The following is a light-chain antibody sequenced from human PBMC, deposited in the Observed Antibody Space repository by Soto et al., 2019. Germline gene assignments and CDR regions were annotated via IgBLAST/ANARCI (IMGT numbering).Light chain of an antibody. V-gene: IGKV3-11*01. CDR3: LQLTDWPPQWT. J-gene: IGKJ1*01. CDR2: DAS. Sequence: EVVLTQSPDTLSLPPEDSDTLXXRSSQSISSYLAGYQPKPGQATRLLXXDASSRATGIPARFIGSGSGTDFTLTISSLEPEDYAVYYCLQLTDWPPQWTFGQGTKVDI. CDR1: QSISSY.